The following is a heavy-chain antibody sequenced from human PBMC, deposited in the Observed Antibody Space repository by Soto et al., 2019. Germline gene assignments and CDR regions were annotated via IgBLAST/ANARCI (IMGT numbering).Heavy chain of an antibody. Sequence: PGESLKISCQGSGYRFSSYWIGWVRQMPGKGLEWMALIYPGDSDTRYSPSFEGQVTLSVDRSISTAYLQWSSLKASDTAIYYCATSTVSYVDIVSSTTRGYFDRWGQGTLVTVSS. V-gene: IGHV5-51*01. D-gene: IGHD5-12*01. CDR1: GYRFSSYW. J-gene: IGHJ4*02. CDR2: IYPGDSDT. CDR3: ATSTVSYVDIVSSTTRGYFDR.